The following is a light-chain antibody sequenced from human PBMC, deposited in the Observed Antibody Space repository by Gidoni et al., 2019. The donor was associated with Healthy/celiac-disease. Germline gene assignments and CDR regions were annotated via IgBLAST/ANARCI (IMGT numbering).Light chain of an antibody. Sequence: IVLTQSPATLSLSPGERATLSCRSSQNVSSYLAWYQQKPGQAPRLLIYDASNRATGIPARFSGSGSGTDFTLTISSLDPEDFAVYYCQQRSNWPPGRTFGQGTKVEIK. CDR3: QQRSNWPPGRT. CDR1: QNVSSY. V-gene: IGKV3-11*01. J-gene: IGKJ1*01. CDR2: DAS.